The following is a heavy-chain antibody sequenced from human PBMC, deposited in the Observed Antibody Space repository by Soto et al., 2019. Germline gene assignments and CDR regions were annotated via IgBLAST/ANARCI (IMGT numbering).Heavy chain of an antibody. J-gene: IGHJ5*02. D-gene: IGHD6-6*01. CDR1: GGSISSSNW. V-gene: IGHV4-4*02. Sequence: SETLSLTCAVSGGSISSSNWWSWVRQPPGKGLEWIGEIYHSGSTNYNPSLKSRVTISVDKSKNQFSLKLSSVTAADTAVYYCARGIPVAARLSRWCDPWGQGTLVTVSS. CDR2: IYHSGST. CDR3: ARGIPVAARLSRWCDP.